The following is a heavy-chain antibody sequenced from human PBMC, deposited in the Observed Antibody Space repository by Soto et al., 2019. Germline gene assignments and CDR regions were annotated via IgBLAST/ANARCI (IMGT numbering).Heavy chain of an antibody. D-gene: IGHD6-19*01. CDR3: ARDGRSSYSSGWYYFDY. CDR1: GYSISSGYY. V-gene: IGHV4-38-2*02. J-gene: IGHJ4*02. Sequence: SETLSLTCAVSGYSISSGYYWGRIRQPPGKGLEWIGSIYHSGSTYYNPSLKSRVTISVDTSKNQFSLKLSSVTAADTAVYYCARDGRSSYSSGWYYFDYWGQGTLVTVSS. CDR2: IYHSGST.